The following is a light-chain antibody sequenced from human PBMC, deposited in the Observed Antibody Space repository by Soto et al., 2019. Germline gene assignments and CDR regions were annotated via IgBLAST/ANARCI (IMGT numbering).Light chain of an antibody. CDR1: QSVSSY. Sequence: EIVLTQSPATLALSPGERATLSCRASQSVSSYLAWYQQKPGQAPRLLIYGASSRATGIPDRFSGSGSGTDFTLTISRLEPEDFAVYYCQQYGSSPITFGQGTQREIK. CDR3: QQYGSSPIT. V-gene: IGKV3-20*01. J-gene: IGKJ5*01. CDR2: GAS.